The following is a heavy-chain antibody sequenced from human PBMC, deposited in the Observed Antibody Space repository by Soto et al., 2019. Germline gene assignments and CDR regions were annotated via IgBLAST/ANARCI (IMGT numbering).Heavy chain of an antibody. CDR1: GRSFSGYY. CDR3: ARGRYRYSSGWSPGPFYYYYGMDV. CDR2: INHSGST. D-gene: IGHD6-19*01. V-gene: IGHV4-34*01. Sequence: SETLSLTCAVYGRSFSGYYWSWIRQPPGKGLEWIGEINHSGSTNYNPSLKSRVTISVDTSKNQFSLKLSSVTAADTAVYYCARGRYRYSSGWSPGPFYYYYGMDVWGQGTTVTVSS. J-gene: IGHJ6*02.